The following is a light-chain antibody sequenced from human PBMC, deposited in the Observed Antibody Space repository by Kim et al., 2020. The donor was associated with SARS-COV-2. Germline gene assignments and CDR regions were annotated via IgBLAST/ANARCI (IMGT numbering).Light chain of an antibody. J-gene: IGKJ4*01. CDR1: QSVDSGL. Sequence: EIVLTQSPGTLSLSPGETATLSCRASQSVDSGLLAWYQHKPGQPPRLLIYGTSTRARGIPDRFIGSRSGTDFTLTISRLEPEDFAVYYCQQYGSSPALTFGGGTKVYIK. CDR3: QQYGSSPALT. V-gene: IGKV3-20*01. CDR2: GTS.